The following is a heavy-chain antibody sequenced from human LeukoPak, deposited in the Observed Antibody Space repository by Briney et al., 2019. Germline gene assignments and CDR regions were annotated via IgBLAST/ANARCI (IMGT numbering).Heavy chain of an antibody. CDR3: ARAGYCSGSTCYSWFFDL. Sequence: SETLSLTCTASGGSVSSGSYYWSWIRQPPEKGLEWIGYIYYSGSTKYNPSLKSRVTISIDTSKNQFSLKLSSVTAADTAMYYCARAGYCSGSTCYSWFFDLWGRGTLVTVSS. CDR1: GGSVSSGSYY. CDR2: IYYSGST. V-gene: IGHV4-61*01. J-gene: IGHJ2*01. D-gene: IGHD2-15*01.